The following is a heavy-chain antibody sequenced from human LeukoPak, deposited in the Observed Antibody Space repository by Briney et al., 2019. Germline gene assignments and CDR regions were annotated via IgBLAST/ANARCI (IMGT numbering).Heavy chain of an antibody. V-gene: IGHV4-59*01. Sequence: SETLSLTCTVSGDSISSYYWSWIRQPPGKGLEWIGYIYYSGSTNYNPSLKSRVTISVDTSKNQFSLKLSSVTAADTAVYYCARERIVGATGVQYYFDYWGQGTLVTVSS. CDR3: ARERIVGATGVQYYFDY. CDR2: IYYSGST. J-gene: IGHJ4*02. CDR1: GDSISSYY. D-gene: IGHD1-26*01.